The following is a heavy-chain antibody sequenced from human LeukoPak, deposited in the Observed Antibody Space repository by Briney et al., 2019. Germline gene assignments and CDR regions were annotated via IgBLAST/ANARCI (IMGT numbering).Heavy chain of an antibody. CDR2: ISGSGERT. D-gene: IGHD3-9*01. V-gene: IGHV3-23*01. Sequence: GGSLRLSCAASGFSFNNYAMNWVRQAPGKGLEWVSSISGSGERTYYADSVKGRSTISRDNSRDTVHLQMDGLRTEDTAVYYCAKATQPSLEYLPHYYFDYWGQGTLVTVSS. CDR1: GFSFNNYA. CDR3: AKATQPSLEYLPHYYFDY. J-gene: IGHJ4*02.